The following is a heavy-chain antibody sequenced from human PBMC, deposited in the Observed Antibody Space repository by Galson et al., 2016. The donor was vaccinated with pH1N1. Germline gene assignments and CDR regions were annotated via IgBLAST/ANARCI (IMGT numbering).Heavy chain of an antibody. CDR3: ARDKSLVGPTAGVPFDI. Sequence: TYYNPSLKSRVTISVDTSKNQFSLKLTSMTAADTAVYYCARDKSLVGPTAGVPFDIWGQGTMVTVSS. J-gene: IGHJ3*02. CDR2: T. D-gene: IGHD1-26*01. V-gene: IGHV4-39*07.